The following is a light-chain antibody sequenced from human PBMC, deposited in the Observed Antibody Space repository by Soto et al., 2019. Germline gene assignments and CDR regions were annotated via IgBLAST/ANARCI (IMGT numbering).Light chain of an antibody. CDR3: QSYDSGLSGYV. Sequence: QSVLTQPPSVSGAPGQRVTISCTGSSSNIGAGHDVHWYQHLPGTAPKLLIYGNNNRPSGVPDRFFGSKSGTSASLAITGLQAEDEAAYYCQSYDSGLSGYVFGTGTKVTVL. V-gene: IGLV1-40*01. CDR2: GNN. J-gene: IGLJ1*01. CDR1: SSNIGAGHD.